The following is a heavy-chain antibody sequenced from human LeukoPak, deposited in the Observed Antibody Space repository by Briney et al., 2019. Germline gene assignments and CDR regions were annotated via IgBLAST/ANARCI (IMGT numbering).Heavy chain of an antibody. J-gene: IGHJ6*03. V-gene: IGHV3-23*01. Sequence: RAGGSLRLSCEASGFTFSTFAMIWVRQPPGKGLEWVSSIFPSGGEIHYADSVRGRFTISRDNSKITLYLQMNSLRAEDTAIYYCAKNGDRGAYCTGGTCYPYFYYYMDVWGKGTTVTI. CDR1: GFTFSTFA. CDR3: AKNGDRGAYCTGGTCYPYFYYYMDV. D-gene: IGHD2-15*01. CDR2: IFPSGGEI.